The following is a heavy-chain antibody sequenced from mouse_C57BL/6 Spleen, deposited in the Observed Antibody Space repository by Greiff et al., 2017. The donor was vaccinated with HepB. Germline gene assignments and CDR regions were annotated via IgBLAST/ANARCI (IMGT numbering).Heavy chain of an antibody. V-gene: IGHV3-6*01. D-gene: IGHD2-1*01. J-gene: IGHJ3*01. CDR3: ARDQDYGNYLFAY. CDR1: GYSITSGYY. Sequence: VQLKESGPGLVKPSQSLSLTCSVTGYSITSGYYWNWIRQFPGNKLEWMGYISYDGSNNYNPSLKNRISITRDTSKNQFFLKLNSVTTEDTATYYCARDQDYGNYLFAYWGQGTLVTVSA. CDR2: ISYDGSN.